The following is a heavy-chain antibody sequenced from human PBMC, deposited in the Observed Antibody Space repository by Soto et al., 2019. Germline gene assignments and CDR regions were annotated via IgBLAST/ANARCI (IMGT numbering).Heavy chain of an antibody. D-gene: IGHD3-9*01. Sequence: GGSLRLSCAASGFTLSGYDMHWVRQVRGKSPEWVSSIFTAGDTYYPGSVKGRFTISREIAKNFLHLQMNSLRAGDTAVYYCVRSLAGRPGDYFYYNGMPVWAQGTTVTVSS. J-gene: IGHJ6*02. V-gene: IGHV3-13*01. CDR3: VRSLAGRPGDYFYYNGMPV. CDR2: IFTAGDT. CDR1: GFTLSGYD.